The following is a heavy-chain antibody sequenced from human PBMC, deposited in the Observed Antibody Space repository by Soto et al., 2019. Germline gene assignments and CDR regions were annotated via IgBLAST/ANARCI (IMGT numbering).Heavy chain of an antibody. CDR3: ARGTYYYDSSGPLPSYYYYYGMDV. D-gene: IGHD3-22*01. J-gene: IGHJ6*02. CDR1: GGSISRGGYY. V-gene: IGHV4-31*03. CDR2: IYYSGST. Sequence: SETLSLTCTVSGGSISRGGYYWSWIRQHPGKGLEWIGYIYYSGSTYYNPSLKSRVTISVDTSKNQFSLKLSSVTAADTAVYYCARGTYYYDSSGPLPSYYYYYGMDVWGQGTTVTVSS.